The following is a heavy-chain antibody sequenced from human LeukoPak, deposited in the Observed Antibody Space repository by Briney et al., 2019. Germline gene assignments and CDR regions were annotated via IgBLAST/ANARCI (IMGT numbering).Heavy chain of an antibody. CDR3: ARVRGGIDWSRNFDY. D-gene: IGHD3-9*01. J-gene: IGHJ4*02. CDR1: GYTFNSYG. Sequence: ASVKVSCKASGYTFNSYGITWVRQAPGQGLEWMGWISAYNGNTNYAQKLQGRVTMTTDTSTSTAYMELRSLRSDDTAVYYCARVRGGIDWSRNFDYWGQGTLVTVSS. CDR2: ISAYNGNT. V-gene: IGHV1-18*04.